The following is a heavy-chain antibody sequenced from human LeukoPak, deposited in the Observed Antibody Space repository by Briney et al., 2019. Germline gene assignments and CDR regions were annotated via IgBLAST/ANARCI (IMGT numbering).Heavy chain of an antibody. V-gene: IGHV4-34*01. CDR2: INHSGST. D-gene: IGHD2-2*01. J-gene: IGHJ3*02. CDR3: AALGVPAARRRASDI. CDR1: GGSFSGYY. Sequence: SETLSLTCAVYGGSFSGYYWSWIRQPPGKGLEWIGEINHSGSTNYNPSLKSRVTISVDTSKNQFSLKLSSVTAADTAVYYCAALGVPAARRRASDIWGQGTMVTVSS.